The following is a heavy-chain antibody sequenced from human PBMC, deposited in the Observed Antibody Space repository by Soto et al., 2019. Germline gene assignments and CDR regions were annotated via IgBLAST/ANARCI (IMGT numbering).Heavy chain of an antibody. Sequence: EVQLVESGGGLVQPGGSLRLSCAASGFTFSSYWMHWVRQAPGKGLVWVSRINSDGSSTSYADSVKGRFTISRDNAKNALYLQMNSLSAEDTAVYYCARWAPVRPYYYGMDVWGQGTTVTVSS. CDR2: INSDGSST. J-gene: IGHJ6*02. CDR3: ARWAPVRPYYYGMDV. CDR1: GFTFSSYW. V-gene: IGHV3-74*01. D-gene: IGHD3-16*01.